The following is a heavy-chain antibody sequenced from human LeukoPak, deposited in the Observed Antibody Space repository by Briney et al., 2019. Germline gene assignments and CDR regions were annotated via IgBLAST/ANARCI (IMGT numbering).Heavy chain of an antibody. CDR3: ARRTYSAYDLGSYMDV. Sequence: GASVKVSCKASGGTFRNSIITWVRQAPGHGLEWLGGITPIFGATNYAQRFQGRVTIIPDKSTPTAYMELTSLRSEDTAVYYCARRTYSAYDLGSYMDVWGKGTTVIVSS. CDR1: GGTFRNSI. V-gene: IGHV1-69*06. J-gene: IGHJ6*03. CDR2: ITPIFGAT. D-gene: IGHD5-12*01.